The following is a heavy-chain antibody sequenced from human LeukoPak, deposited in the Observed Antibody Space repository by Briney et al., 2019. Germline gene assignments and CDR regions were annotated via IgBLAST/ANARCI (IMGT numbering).Heavy chain of an antibody. Sequence: SETLSLTCTVSGGSISSSSYYWGWIRQPPGKGLEWIGSIYYSGSTYYNPSLKSRVTISVDTSKNQFSLKLSSVTAADTAVYYCARHDTMVRGVTDYFDYWAREPWSPSPQ. CDR3: ARHDTMVRGVTDYFDY. CDR2: IYYSGST. CDR1: GGSISSSSYY. V-gene: IGHV4-39*01. J-gene: IGHJ4*02. D-gene: IGHD3-10*01.